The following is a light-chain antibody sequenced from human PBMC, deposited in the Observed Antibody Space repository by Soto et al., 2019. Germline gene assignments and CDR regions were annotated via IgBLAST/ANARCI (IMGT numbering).Light chain of an antibody. Sequence: DIVLTQTPLSSPVTLGQPASFSCRSSHSLVDSDGYTYLSWLHQRPGQPPRLLLYKVSRGFPGVPDRVSGSGAVTEFTLTLSRVEAEDVGVYYCMQSTHFPHTVGQGTKLEIK. CDR2: KVS. CDR1: HSLVDSDGYTY. J-gene: IGKJ2*01. CDR3: MQSTHFPHT. V-gene: IGKV2-24*01.